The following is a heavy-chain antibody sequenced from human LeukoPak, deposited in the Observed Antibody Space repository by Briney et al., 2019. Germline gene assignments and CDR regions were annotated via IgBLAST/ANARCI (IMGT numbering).Heavy chain of an antibody. CDR3: AKGAEIDH. CDR2: MTGPADTT. V-gene: IGHV3-23*01. CDR1: GFNFNNFA. Sequence: GGSLRLSCAASGFNFNNFAMSWVRQAPGRGLEWLSAMTGPADTTYYAESVKGRFTISRDYSKSMVFLQMNSLRVEDTAIYYCAKGAEIDHWGQGTLVTVSS. J-gene: IGHJ4*02.